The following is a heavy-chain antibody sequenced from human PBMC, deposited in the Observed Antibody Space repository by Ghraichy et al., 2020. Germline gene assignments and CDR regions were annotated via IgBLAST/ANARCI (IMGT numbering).Heavy chain of an antibody. V-gene: IGHV4-34*01. J-gene: IGHJ4*02. D-gene: IGHD2-21*01. Sequence: SETLSLTCAVYGGSFSGYYWSWIRQPPGKGLEWIGEINHSGSTNYNPSLKSRVTISVDTSKNQFSLKLSSVTAADTAVYYCARGPPFYTTYCGGDCYLEDWGQGTLVTVSS. CDR3: ARGPPFYTTYCGGDCYLED. CDR2: INHSGST. CDR1: GGSFSGYY.